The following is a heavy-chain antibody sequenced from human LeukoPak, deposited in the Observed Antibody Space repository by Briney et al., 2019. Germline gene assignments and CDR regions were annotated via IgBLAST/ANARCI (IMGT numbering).Heavy chain of an antibody. V-gene: IGHV1-69*06. CDR1: GGTFSSYA. J-gene: IGHJ4*02. CDR2: IIPSFGTA. CDR3: ARGGRDVLRYFDWLLYSSDYFDY. Sequence: EASVKVSCTASGGTFSSYAISWVRQAPGQGLEWMGGIIPSFGTANYAQKFQGRVTITADKSTSTAYMELSSLRSEDTAVYYCARGGRDVLRYFDWLLYSSDYFDYWGQGTLVTVSS. D-gene: IGHD3-9*01.